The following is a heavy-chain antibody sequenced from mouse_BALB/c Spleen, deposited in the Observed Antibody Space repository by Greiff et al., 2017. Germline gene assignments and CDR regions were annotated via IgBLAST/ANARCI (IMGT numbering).Heavy chain of an antibody. D-gene: IGHD3-1*01. CDR1: GFTFSSYW. V-gene: IGHV6-3*03. J-gene: IGHJ1*01. CDR2: IRLKSDNYAT. CDR3: TGDSGWYFDV. Sequence: DVQLVESGGGLVQPGGSMKLSCVASGFTFSSYWMSWVRQSPEKGLEWVAEIRLKSDNYATHYAESVKGKFTISRDDSKSRLYLQMNSLRAEDTGIYCCTGDSGWYFDVWGAGTTVTVSS.